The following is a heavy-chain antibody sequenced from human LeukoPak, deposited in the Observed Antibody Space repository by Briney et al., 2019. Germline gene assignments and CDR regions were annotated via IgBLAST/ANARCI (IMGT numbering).Heavy chain of an antibody. D-gene: IGHD3-22*01. CDR1: GFTFSSYW. J-gene: IGHJ4*02. CDR3: ARGNYYDSSGAPSSADY. CDR2: INSDGSST. Sequence: GGSLRLSCAASGFTFSSYWMHWVRQAPGKGLVWVSRINSDGSSTSYADSVKGRFTISRDNAKSTLYLQMNSLRAEDTAVYYCARGNYYDSSGAPSSADYWGQGTLVTVSS. V-gene: IGHV3-74*01.